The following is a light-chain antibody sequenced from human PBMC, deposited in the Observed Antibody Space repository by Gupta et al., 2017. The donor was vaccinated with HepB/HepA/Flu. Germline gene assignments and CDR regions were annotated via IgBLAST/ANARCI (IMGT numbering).Light chain of an antibody. CDR1: SSNIGSNY. J-gene: IGLJ3*02. CDR3: GTWDGSRSAGV. V-gene: IGLV1-51*01. CDR2: DNR. Sequence: QSMLTQPPSVSAAPGQRVSISCSGGSSNIGSNYVSWYQQLPGTAPKLIIYDNRERPSGIPDRFSGSKSGTSATLGITGLQTGEEADYYCGTWDGSRSAGVFGGGTKLIVL.